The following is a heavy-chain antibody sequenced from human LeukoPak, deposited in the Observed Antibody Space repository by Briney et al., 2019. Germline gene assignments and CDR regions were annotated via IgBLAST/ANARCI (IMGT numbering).Heavy chain of an antibody. CDR3: ARKTAIAVADY. CDR2: IYYSGST. D-gene: IGHD6-19*01. J-gene: IGHJ4*02. V-gene: IGHV4-39*01. Sequence: SETLSLTCTVSGGSISSSSYYWGWIRQPPGKGLEWIGSIYYSGSTYYNPSLKSRVTISVDTSKNQFSLNLSSVTAADTAVYYCARKTAIAVADYWGQGTLVTVSS. CDR1: GGSISSSSYY.